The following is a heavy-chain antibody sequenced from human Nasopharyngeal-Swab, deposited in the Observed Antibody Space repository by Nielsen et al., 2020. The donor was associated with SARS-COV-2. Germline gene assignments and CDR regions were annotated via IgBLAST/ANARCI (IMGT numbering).Heavy chain of an antibody. J-gene: IGHJ4*02. D-gene: IGHD1-26*01. CDR2: ITSSSSTR. CDR3: VREFEATGATYLDY. CDR1: GFAVTDYS. Sequence: GRSLRLSCAASGFAVTDYSMDWVRQAPGKGLEWVSYITSSSSTRYYADSVKGRFTVSRDNAKNSLYLQMSSLRDEDTAVYYCVREFEATGATYLDYWGLGTLVTVSS. V-gene: IGHV3-48*02.